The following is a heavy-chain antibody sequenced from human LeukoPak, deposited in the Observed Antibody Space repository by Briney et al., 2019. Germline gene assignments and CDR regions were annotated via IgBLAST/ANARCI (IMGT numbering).Heavy chain of an antibody. Sequence: SETLSLTCAVYGGSFSGYYWSWIRQPPGKGLEWIGEINHSGSTNYNSSLKSRVTISVGTSKNQFSLKLSSVTAADTAVYYCASLGRFDYWGQGTLVTVSS. CDR2: INHSGST. V-gene: IGHV4-34*01. CDR1: GGSFSGYY. J-gene: IGHJ4*02. D-gene: IGHD3-16*01. CDR3: ASLGRFDY.